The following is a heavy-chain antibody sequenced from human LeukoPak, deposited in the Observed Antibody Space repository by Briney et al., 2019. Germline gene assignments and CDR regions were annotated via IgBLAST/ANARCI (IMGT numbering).Heavy chain of an antibody. D-gene: IGHD3-9*01. CDR3: ARVYYDYLLYKGGYYWYHFGMDV. CDR2: IYYSGNT. Sequence: SQTLSLTCTVSGGSISSGHYFWSWIRQPPGKGLEWIGYIYYSGNTFHNPSVKSPVTISLDTSKNQFSLSLSSVTAADTAAYYCARVYYDYLLYKGGYYWYHFGMDVWGQGTTVTVSS. CDR1: GGSISSGHYF. J-gene: IGHJ6*02. V-gene: IGHV4-30-4*08.